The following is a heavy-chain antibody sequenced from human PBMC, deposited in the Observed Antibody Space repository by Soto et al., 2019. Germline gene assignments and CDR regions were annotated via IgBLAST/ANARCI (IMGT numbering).Heavy chain of an antibody. Sequence: ASETLSLTCTVSGGSISSYYWSWIRQPPGKGLEWIGYIYYSGSTNYNPSLKSRVTISVDTSKNQFSLKLSSVTAADTAVYYCARLSRIAVVPAFDDWGQGTLVTVSS. CDR1: GGSISSYY. D-gene: IGHD6-19*01. CDR3: ARLSRIAVVPAFDD. CDR2: IYYSGST. V-gene: IGHV4-59*01. J-gene: IGHJ4*02.